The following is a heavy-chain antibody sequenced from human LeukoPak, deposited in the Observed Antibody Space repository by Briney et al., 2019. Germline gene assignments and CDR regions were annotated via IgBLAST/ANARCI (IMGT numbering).Heavy chain of an antibody. J-gene: IGHJ4*02. Sequence: GGSLRLSCAASGFTFSSYGMHWVRQAPDKGLEWVAVISYDGSNKYYADSVKGRFTISRDNSKNTMYLQVNSLRAEDTAVYYCATLRSYDFWGQGTLVTVSS. D-gene: IGHD3-10*01. V-gene: IGHV3-30*03. CDR1: GFTFSSYG. CDR2: ISYDGSNK. CDR3: ATLRSYDF.